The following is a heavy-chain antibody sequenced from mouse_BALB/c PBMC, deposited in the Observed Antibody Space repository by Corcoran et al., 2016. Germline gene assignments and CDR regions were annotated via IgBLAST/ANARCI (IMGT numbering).Heavy chain of an antibody. CDR1: GYTFTSYV. CDR3: ARGWDFYAMDY. V-gene: IGHV1S136*01. Sequence: EAQLQQSGPELVKPGASVKMSCKASGYTFTSYVMHWVKQKPGQGLEWIGYINPYNDGTKYNEKFKGKATLTSDKSSSTAYMELSSLTSEDSAVYYCARGWDFYAMDYWGQGTSVTVSS. J-gene: IGHJ4*01. CDR2: INPYNDGT. D-gene: IGHD4-1*01.